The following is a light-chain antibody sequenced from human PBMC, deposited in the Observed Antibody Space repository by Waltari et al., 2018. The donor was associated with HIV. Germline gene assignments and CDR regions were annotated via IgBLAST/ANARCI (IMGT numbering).Light chain of an antibody. CDR1: SSNIGAAHH. Sequence: QSVLTPPPSVSGAPGQRVTISCPGSSSNIGAAHHVHWDQHLPGTAPTLLIYGNNNRPSGVPDRCSGSKSGTSASLAITGLQAEDEADYYCQSYDSSLRGYVFGTGTKVTVL. V-gene: IGLV1-40*01. CDR3: QSYDSSLRGYV. J-gene: IGLJ1*01. CDR2: GNN.